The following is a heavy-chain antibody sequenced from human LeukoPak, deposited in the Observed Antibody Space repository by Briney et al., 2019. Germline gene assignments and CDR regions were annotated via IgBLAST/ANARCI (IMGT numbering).Heavy chain of an antibody. CDR2: IKNDGSST. D-gene: IGHD2-2*01. Sequence: GGSLRLSCAASGFTFSSYAMSWVRQAPGKGLVWVSRIKNDGSSTNYADSVKGRFTISRDNAKNTLYLQMNSLRAEDTAVYYCASFCSSSSCALDFWGQGTLVTVSS. J-gene: IGHJ4*02. V-gene: IGHV3-74*01. CDR3: ASFCSSSSCALDF. CDR1: GFTFSSYA.